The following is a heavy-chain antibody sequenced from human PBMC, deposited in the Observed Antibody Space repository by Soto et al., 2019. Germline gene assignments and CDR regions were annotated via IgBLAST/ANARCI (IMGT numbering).Heavy chain of an antibody. CDR1: GFTFSSCA. CDR3: ARAGISIVGASTFYYGMDV. Sequence: GGSLRLSCAASGFTFSSCAMHWVRQAPGKGLEWLAVIWYDGGQQYYGDSLKGRFTISRDNSKNTLYLQMNSLRAEDTATYYCARAGISIVGASTFYYGMDVWGQGTTVTVSS. V-gene: IGHV3-33*01. J-gene: IGHJ6*02. D-gene: IGHD1-26*01. CDR2: IWYDGGQQ.